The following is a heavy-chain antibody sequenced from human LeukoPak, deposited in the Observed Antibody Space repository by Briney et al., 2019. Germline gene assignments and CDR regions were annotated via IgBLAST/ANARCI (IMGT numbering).Heavy chain of an antibody. CDR1: GFSITDHH. CDR2: SATTNPNSCTT. Sequence: GGCLRLSCAGAGFSITDHHMDWVRHPPRKGLDWVSRSATTNPNSCTTQYAASVRGRCTISRDHSQNSLYLQLNSLKTEDTAVYYCVRVVTTGSGWYHFDNWGLGTLVTVSS. CDR3: VRVVTTGSGWYHFDN. D-gene: IGHD6-13*01. J-gene: IGHJ4*02. V-gene: IGHV3-72*01.